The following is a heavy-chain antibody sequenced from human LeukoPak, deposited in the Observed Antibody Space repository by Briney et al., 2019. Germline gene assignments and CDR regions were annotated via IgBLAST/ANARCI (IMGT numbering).Heavy chain of an antibody. J-gene: IGHJ6*03. CDR2: INHSGST. CDR1: GGSFSGYY. Sequence: SETLSLTCAVYGGSFSGYYWSWIRQPPGKGLEWIGEINHSGSTNYNPSLKSRVTISVDTSKNQFSLKLSSVTAADTAVYYCASPRYYMDVWGKGTTVTVSS. CDR3: ASPRYYMDV. V-gene: IGHV4-34*01.